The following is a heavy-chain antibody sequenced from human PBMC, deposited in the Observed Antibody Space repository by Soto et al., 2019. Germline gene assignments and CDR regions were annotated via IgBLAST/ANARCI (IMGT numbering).Heavy chain of an antibody. J-gene: IGHJ4*02. D-gene: IGHD4-17*01. CDR3: ARPANTVADHFDL. CDR2: IYPSDSDT. Sequence: GESLKISCQVSGYTFTIYWIGWVRQMPGKGLEWMGIIYPSDSDTRYSPSFQGQVTTSADQSINTAYLQWDSLKASDTAIYYCARPANTVADHFDLWGQGTPVTVSS. CDR1: GYTFTIYW. V-gene: IGHV5-51*01.